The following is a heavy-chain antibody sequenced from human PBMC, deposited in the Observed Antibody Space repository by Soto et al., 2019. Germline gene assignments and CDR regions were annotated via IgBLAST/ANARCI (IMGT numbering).Heavy chain of an antibody. J-gene: IGHJ4*02. Sequence: SETLSLTCTVSGGSISSYYWIWIRQPPGKGLEWIGYIYYSGSTNYNPSLKSRVTISVDTSKNQFSLKLSSVTAADTAVYYCARSVHPNWNYGLWGQGTLVTVSS. CDR3: ARSVHPNWNYGL. CDR1: GGSISSYY. D-gene: IGHD1-7*01. CDR2: IYYSGST. V-gene: IGHV4-59*01.